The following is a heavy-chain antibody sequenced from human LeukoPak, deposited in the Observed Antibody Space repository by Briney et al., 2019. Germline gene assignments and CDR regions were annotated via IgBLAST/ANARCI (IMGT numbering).Heavy chain of an antibody. D-gene: IGHD3-22*01. CDR1: GFTFSSYS. CDR2: ISSSSYI. J-gene: IGHJ4*02. Sequence: PGGSLRLSCAASGFTFSSYSMNWVRQAPGKGLEWVSSISSSSYIYYADSVKGRFTISRDNAKNSLYLQMNSLRAEDTAVYYCAKSAYYDASGYYREYYFDYWGQGTLVTVSS. V-gene: IGHV3-21*04. CDR3: AKSAYYDASGYYREYYFDY.